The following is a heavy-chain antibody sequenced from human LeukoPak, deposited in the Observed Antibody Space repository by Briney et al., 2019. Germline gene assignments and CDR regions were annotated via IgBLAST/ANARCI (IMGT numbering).Heavy chain of an antibody. J-gene: IGHJ5*02. CDR3: ARVEKHLRHSGSYEYNWFDP. V-gene: IGHV1-2*02. CDR1: GYTFTGYY. D-gene: IGHD3-10*01. CDR2: INPNSGGT. Sequence: GASVKVSCKASGYTFTGYYMHWVRQAPGQGLEWMGWINPNSGGTNYAQKFQGRVTMTRDTSISSAYMELSRLRSDDTAVYYCARVEKHLRHSGSYEYNWFDPWGQGTLVTVSS.